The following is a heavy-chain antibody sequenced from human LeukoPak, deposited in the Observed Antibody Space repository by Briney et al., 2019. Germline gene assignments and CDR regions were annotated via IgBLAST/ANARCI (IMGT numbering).Heavy chain of an antibody. CDR1: GGSISSGSYY. J-gene: IGHJ4*02. CDR3: ARHEDIVTPFDY. Sequence: SETLSLTCTVSGGSISSGSYYWGWIRQPPGKGLEYIGSIYYSGSTYYNPSLKSRVTISVDTSKNQFSLKLSSVTAADTALYYCARHEDIVTPFDYWGQGTLLTVSS. D-gene: IGHD2-15*01. V-gene: IGHV4-39*01. CDR2: IYYSGST.